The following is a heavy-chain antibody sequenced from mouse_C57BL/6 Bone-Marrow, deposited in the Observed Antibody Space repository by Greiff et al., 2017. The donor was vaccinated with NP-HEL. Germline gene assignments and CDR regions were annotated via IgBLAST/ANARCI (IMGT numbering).Heavy chain of an antibody. J-gene: IGHJ4*01. D-gene: IGHD2-3*01. CDR3: AREGSMWDYAMDD. V-gene: IGHV2-2*01. CDR1: GFSLTSYG. Sequence: VKLQESGPGLVQPSQSLSITCTVSGFSLTSYGVHWVRQSPGKGLEWLGVIWSGGSTDYNAVFISRLSISKDKSKSKVFLKMNSLQSDDTAIYYCAREGSMWDYAMDDRGQGASVTVSS. CDR2: IWSGGST.